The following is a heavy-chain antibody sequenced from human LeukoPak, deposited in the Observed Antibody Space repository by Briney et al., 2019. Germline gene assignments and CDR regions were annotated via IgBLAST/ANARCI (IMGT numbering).Heavy chain of an antibody. CDR3: ARDRPGFGMMESPEY. CDR1: GYTFTSYG. J-gene: IGHJ4*02. V-gene: IGHV1-18*01. D-gene: IGHD3-3*01. CDR2: ISANNGNT. Sequence: KVSCKAXGYTFTSYGISWVRQAPGQGLEWMGWISANNGNTKYTQKFQGRVTMTTDTSTRTAYMELRSLRSDDTAVYYCARDRPGFGMMESPEYWGQGTLVTVSS.